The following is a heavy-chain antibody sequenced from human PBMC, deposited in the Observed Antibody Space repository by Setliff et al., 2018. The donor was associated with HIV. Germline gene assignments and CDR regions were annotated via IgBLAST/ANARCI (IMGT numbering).Heavy chain of an antibody. CDR2: INPNNGGT. J-gene: IGHJ4*02. CDR3: ECYNSDDGYFDN. CDR1: GYTFTSYG. Sequence: ASVKVSCKASGYTFTSYGLSWVRQAPGQGLEWMGWINPNNGGTNYAQKFQGRVTMTRDTSTNQFSLKLSSVTAADTAVYYCECYNSDDGYFDNWGQGALVTVSS. D-gene: IGHD2-8*01. V-gene: IGHV1-18*01.